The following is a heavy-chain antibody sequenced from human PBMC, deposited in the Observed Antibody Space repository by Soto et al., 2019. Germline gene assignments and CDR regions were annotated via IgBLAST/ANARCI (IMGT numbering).Heavy chain of an antibody. CDR1: GYTFTSYA. CDR3: ARDPISYYYGSGSFDY. V-gene: IGHV1-3*01. D-gene: IGHD3-10*01. J-gene: IGHJ4*02. CDR2: VNAGNGNT. Sequence: ASVKVSCKASGYTFTSYAMHWVRQAPGQRLEWMGWVNAGNGNTKYSQKFQGRVTTTRDTSASTAYMELSSLRSEDTAVYYCARDPISYYYGSGSFDYWGQGTLVTVSS.